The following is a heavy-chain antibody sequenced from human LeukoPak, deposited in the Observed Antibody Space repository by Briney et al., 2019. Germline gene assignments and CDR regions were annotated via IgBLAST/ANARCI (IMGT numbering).Heavy chain of an antibody. V-gene: IGHV1-18*01. CDR3: GRVPIWFGELVVDY. CDR1: GYTFTSSG. Sequence: ASVKVSCKASGYTFTSSGISWVRQAPGQGLEGRGWISAYNGNTNYAQKLQGRVTMTTDTSTSTAYMELRSLRSDDTAVYYCGRVPIWFGELVVDYWGQGTLVTVSS. J-gene: IGHJ4*02. D-gene: IGHD3-10*01. CDR2: ISAYNGNT.